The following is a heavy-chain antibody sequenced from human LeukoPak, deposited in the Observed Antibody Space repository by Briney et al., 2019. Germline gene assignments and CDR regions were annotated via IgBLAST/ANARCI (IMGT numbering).Heavy chain of an antibody. D-gene: IGHD3-9*01. CDR2: IRYDGSNK. J-gene: IGHJ4*02. CDR1: GFTFDDYA. Sequence: PGRSLRLSCAASGFTFDDYAMHWVRQAPGKGLEWVAFIRYDGSNKYYADSVKGRFTISRDNSKNTLYLQMNSLRAEDTAVYYCAKDKRYFDWLPYYFDYWGQGTLVTVSS. CDR3: AKDKRYFDWLPYYFDY. V-gene: IGHV3-30*02.